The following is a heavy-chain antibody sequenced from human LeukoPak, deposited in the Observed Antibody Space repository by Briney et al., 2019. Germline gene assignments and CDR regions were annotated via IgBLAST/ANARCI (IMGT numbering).Heavy chain of an antibody. J-gene: IGHJ5*02. CDR2: IIPIFGSA. D-gene: IGHD2-2*01. CDR3: ARVVTPRYCSTTSCYWKGWFDP. V-gene: IGHV1-69*13. Sequence: SVKVSCKASRDTFINNVISWLRQVPGQELEWMGGIIPIFGSAAYAQKFQGRVTITADESTSTAYMDLSSLRSEDTAVYYCARVVTPRYCSTTSCYWKGWFDPWGQGTLATVSS. CDR1: RDTFINNV.